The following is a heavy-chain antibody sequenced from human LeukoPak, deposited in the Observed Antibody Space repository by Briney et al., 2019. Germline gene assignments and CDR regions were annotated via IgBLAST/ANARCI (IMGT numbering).Heavy chain of an antibody. V-gene: IGHV3-33*06. J-gene: IGHJ4*02. CDR2: IWYDGSNK. CDR1: GFTFSSYG. CDR3: AKDRGYFDY. Sequence: GRSLRLSCAASGFTFSSYGMHWVRQAPGKGLEWVAVIWYDGSNKYYTDSVKGRFTISRDNSKNTLYLQMNSLRAEDTAVYYCAKDRGYFDYWGQGTLVTVSS. D-gene: IGHD3-10*01.